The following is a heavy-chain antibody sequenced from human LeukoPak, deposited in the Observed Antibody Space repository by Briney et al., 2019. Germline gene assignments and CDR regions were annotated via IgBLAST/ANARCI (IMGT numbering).Heavy chain of an antibody. J-gene: IGHJ4*02. D-gene: IGHD3-10*01. V-gene: IGHV4-39*07. CDR1: GDSISISHYY. CDR3: ARVNEFSVSYSFDY. Sequence: SETLSLTCTVSGDSISISHYYWAWIRQPPGKGLEWIGSVYYSGTTYSNPSLKSRVAISVDTSKNQFSLSLSSVTAAETAVYYCARVNEFSVSYSFDYWGQGILVIVSS. CDR2: VYYSGTT.